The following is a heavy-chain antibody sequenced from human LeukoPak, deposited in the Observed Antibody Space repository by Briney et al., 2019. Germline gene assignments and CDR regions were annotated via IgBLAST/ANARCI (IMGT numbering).Heavy chain of an antibody. D-gene: IGHD3-22*01. Sequence: SETLSLTCTVSGGSISSSSYYWGWIRQPPGKGLEWIGSIYYSGSTYYIPSLKSRVTISVDTSKNQFSLKLSSVTAADTAVYYCARPVSDYYDSSGYYDWFDPWGQGTLVTVSS. J-gene: IGHJ5*02. CDR2: IYYSGST. CDR3: ARPVSDYYDSSGYYDWFDP. V-gene: IGHV4-39*01. CDR1: GGSISSSSYY.